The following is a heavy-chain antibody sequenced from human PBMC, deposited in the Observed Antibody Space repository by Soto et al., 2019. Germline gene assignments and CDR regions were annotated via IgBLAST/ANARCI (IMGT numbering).Heavy chain of an antibody. CDR2: ISGSGGST. CDR3: AKDAPHIAAAGMLVWYFDY. CDR1: GFTFSSYA. J-gene: IGHJ4*02. Sequence: QPGGSLRLSCAASGFTFSSYAMSWVRQAPGKGLEWVSAISGSGGSTYYADSVKGRFTISRDNSKNTLYLQMNSLRAEDTAVYYCAKDAPHIAAAGMLVWYFDYWGQGTLVTVSS. D-gene: IGHD6-13*01. V-gene: IGHV3-23*01.